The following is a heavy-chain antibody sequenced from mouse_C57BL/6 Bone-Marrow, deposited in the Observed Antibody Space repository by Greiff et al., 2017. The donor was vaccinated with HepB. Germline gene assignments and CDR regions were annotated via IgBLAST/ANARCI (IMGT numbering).Heavy chain of an antibody. J-gene: IGHJ2*01. CDR3: TREYDEGDFDY. Sequence: QVQLKESGAELVRPGASVTLSCKASGYTFTDYEMHWVKQTPVHGLEWIGAIDPETGGTAYNQKFKGKAILTADKSSSTAYMELRSLTSEDSAVYYCTREYDEGDFDYWGQGTTLTVSS. D-gene: IGHD2-14*01. CDR1: GYTFTDYE. CDR2: IDPETGGT. V-gene: IGHV1-15*01.